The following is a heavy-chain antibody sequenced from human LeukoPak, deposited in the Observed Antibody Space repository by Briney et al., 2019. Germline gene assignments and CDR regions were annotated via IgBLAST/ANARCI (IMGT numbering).Heavy chain of an antibody. CDR1: GFTFDDYA. CDR2: ISWNSGSI. Sequence: GRSLRLSCAASGFTFDDYAMHWVRHAPGKGLEWVSGISWNSGSIGYADSVKGRFTISRDNAKNSLYLQMNSLRAEDTAVYYCARVPQGDWVDYWGQGTLVTASS. CDR3: ARVPQGDWVDY. J-gene: IGHJ4*02. V-gene: IGHV3-9*01. D-gene: IGHD2-21*01.